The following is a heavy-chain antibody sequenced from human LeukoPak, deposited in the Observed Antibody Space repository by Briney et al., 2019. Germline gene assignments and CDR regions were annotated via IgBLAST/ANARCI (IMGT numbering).Heavy chain of an antibody. CDR2: ICYDGNND. D-gene: IGHD3-10*01. CDR3: ARESSMFVNAFDL. V-gene: IGHV3-33*01. CDR1: IFTFYNSG. Sequence: SGGSLSLSCAASIFTFYNSGMHCVRQAPGKGLEGVASICYDGNNDYYAGGVKGRFINSRNKSKHTVHLQMTSLRVEDTSVYYCARESSMFVNAFDLWGQGTLVAVSS. J-gene: IGHJ3*01.